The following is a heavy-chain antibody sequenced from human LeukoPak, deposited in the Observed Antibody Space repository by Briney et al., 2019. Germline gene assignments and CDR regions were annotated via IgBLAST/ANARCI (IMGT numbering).Heavy chain of an antibody. CDR1: GYSFSKYG. D-gene: IGHD3-22*01. CDR2: VSTNNSNT. J-gene: IGHJ4*02. Sequence: ASVKVSCEASGYSFSKYGMSWVRQTPGQGLEWMGWVSTNNSNTNYAQKIQGRVAMTTDTSTSTGYMELRSLRSEDTAVYYCVISYYDATGYYDYWGQGTLVSVSS. CDR3: VISYYDATGYYDY. V-gene: IGHV1-18*01.